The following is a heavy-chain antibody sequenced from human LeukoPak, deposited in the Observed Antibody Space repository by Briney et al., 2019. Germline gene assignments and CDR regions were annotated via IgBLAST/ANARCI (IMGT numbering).Heavy chain of an antibody. J-gene: IGHJ3*02. CDR1: GFTFNDYA. D-gene: IGHD5-24*01. CDR2: ISWNGVTL. Sequence: PGGSLRLSCAASGFTFNDYAMYWVRQAPGKGLEWVSSISWNGVTLGYADSVKGRFTISRDNARNSLHLQMNSLRAEDMALYYCVKDRRDGYSGDAFDIWGQGTMVTVSS. V-gene: IGHV3-9*03. CDR3: VKDRRDGYSGDAFDI.